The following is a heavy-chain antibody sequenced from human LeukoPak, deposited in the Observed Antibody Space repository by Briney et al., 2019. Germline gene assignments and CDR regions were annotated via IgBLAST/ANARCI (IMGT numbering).Heavy chain of an antibody. D-gene: IGHD3-10*01. Sequence: GGSLRLSCAASGFTFSSYAMSWVRQAPGKGLEWVSAISGSGGSTYYADSVKGRFTISRDNSKNTLYLQMNGLRAEDTAVYYCAKDLALWFGENGYWGQGTLVTVSS. V-gene: IGHV3-23*01. CDR1: GFTFSSYA. CDR2: ISGSGGST. CDR3: AKDLALWFGENGY. J-gene: IGHJ4*02.